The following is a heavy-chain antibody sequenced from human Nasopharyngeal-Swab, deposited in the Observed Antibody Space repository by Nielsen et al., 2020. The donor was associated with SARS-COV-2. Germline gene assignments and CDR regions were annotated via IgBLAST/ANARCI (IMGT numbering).Heavy chain of an antibody. V-gene: IGHV1-18*01. J-gene: IGHJ4*02. D-gene: IGHD2-15*01. CDR2: ISVYNGNT. CDR3: ARGPYCSGGSCYLTEYYFDY. Sequence: ASVKVSCKAFGYTFTTYGISWVRQAPGQGLEWMGWISVYNGNTNYAQKLQGRVTMTTDTSTSTAYMELRSLRSDDTAVYYCARGPYCSGGSCYLTEYYFDYWGQGTLVTVSS. CDR1: GYTFTTYG.